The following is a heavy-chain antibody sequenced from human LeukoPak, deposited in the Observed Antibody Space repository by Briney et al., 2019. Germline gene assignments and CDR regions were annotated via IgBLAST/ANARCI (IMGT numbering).Heavy chain of an antibody. Sequence: ASVKVSCKASGYTFTSYDINWVRQAPGQGLEWMGWMNPNSGNTGYAQKFQGRVTMTRNTSISTAYMELSSLRSEDTAVYYCARRYCSSTSCWYYFDYWGQGTLVTVSS. CDR3: ARRYCSSTSCWYYFDY. V-gene: IGHV1-8*01. J-gene: IGHJ4*02. D-gene: IGHD2-2*01. CDR1: GYTFTSYD. CDR2: MNPNSGNT.